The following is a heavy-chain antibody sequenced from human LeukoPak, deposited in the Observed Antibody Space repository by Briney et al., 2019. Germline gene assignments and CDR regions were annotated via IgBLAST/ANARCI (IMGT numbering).Heavy chain of an antibody. CDR1: GGSFSGYY. CDR2: INHSGST. D-gene: IGHD3-10*01. J-gene: IGHJ1*01. V-gene: IGHV4-34*01. CDR3: ARLRLRGSGSYYNQKYFQH. Sequence: SETLSLTCAVYGGSFSGYYWSWIRQPPGKGLEWIGEINHSGSTNYNPSLKSRVTISVDTSKNQFSLKLSSVTAADTAVYYCARLRLRGSGSYYNQKYFQHWGQGTLVTVSS.